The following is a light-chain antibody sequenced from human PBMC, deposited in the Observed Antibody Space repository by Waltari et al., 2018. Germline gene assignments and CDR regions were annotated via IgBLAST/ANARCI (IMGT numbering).Light chain of an antibody. V-gene: IGLV2-8*01. CDR3: SSYAGSNNFVV. J-gene: IGLJ2*01. CDR2: EVS. Sequence: QSALTQPPSASGSPGQSVPISCTGTSSDVGGSTYVSWYQQHPGKAPKLMIYEVSKRPSGVPDRFSGSKSGNTASLTVSGLQAEDEADYYCSSYAGSNNFVVFGGGTKLTVL. CDR1: SSDVGGSTY.